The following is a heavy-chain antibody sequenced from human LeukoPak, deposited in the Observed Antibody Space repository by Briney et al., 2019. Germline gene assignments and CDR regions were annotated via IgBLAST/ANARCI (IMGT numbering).Heavy chain of an antibody. Sequence: GFLRLSCAVSGFTVSSDYMSWVRQAPEKGLEWISVIYTGGGSDYADSVKGRFTISRDNSQNTLYLQMNSLRAEDTAVYYCAKQHAATGGYFDYWGQGTLVTVSS. CDR3: AKQHAATGGYFDY. V-gene: IGHV3-53*01. J-gene: IGHJ4*02. D-gene: IGHD6-25*01. CDR1: GFTVSSDY. CDR2: IYTGGGS.